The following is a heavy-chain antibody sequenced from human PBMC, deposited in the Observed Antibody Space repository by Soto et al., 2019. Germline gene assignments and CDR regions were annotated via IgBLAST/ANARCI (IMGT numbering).Heavy chain of an antibody. D-gene: IGHD2-2*01. Sequence: GGSLRLSCAASGFTFSSYVMSWVRQAPGKGLEWVSAISGSGGSTYYADSVKGRFTISRDNSKNTLYLQMNSLRAEDTAVYYCAKVVVVPAPRPYYYMDVWGKGTTVTVSS. V-gene: IGHV3-23*01. CDR2: ISGSGGST. CDR3: AKVVVVPAPRPYYYMDV. CDR1: GFTFSSYV. J-gene: IGHJ6*03.